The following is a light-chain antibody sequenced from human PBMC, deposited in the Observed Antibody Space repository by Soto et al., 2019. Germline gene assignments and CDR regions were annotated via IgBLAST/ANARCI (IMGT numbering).Light chain of an antibody. CDR3: QQRSNWPT. Sequence: EIVLTQSPATLSLSPGERATLSCRASQSVSSYLAWYQQKPGQAPRLLIYDASNRATCIPARFSGSGSGTVFTLTISSLESEEFSVYYCQQRSNWPTFGGGTKVEIK. J-gene: IGKJ4*01. CDR2: DAS. CDR1: QSVSSY. V-gene: IGKV3-11*01.